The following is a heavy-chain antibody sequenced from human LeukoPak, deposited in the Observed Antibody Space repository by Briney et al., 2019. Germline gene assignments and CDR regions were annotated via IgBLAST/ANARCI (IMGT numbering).Heavy chain of an antibody. CDR2: ISGSGGTT. J-gene: IGHJ6*03. CDR1: GLTFSTYA. V-gene: IGHV3-23*01. Sequence: GGSLRLSCAASGLTFSTYAMSWVRQAPGKGLEWVSSISGSGGTTYYADSVKGRFTISRDNSKNTLYLQMTSLRAEDTAVYYCARDPPYGGYYYYSYFMDVWGKGTTVTVSS. CDR3: ARDPPYGGYYYYSYFMDV. D-gene: IGHD5-12*01.